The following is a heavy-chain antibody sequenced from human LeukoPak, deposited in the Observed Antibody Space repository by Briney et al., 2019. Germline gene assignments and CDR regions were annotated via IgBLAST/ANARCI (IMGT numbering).Heavy chain of an antibody. J-gene: IGHJ6*02. CDR1: GGSFSGYY. V-gene: IGHV4-34*01. Sequence: SETLSLTCAVYGGSFSGYYWSWIRQPPGKGLEWIGEINHSGSTNYNPSLKSRVTISVDTSKNQFSLKLSSVTAADTAMYYCARPLSSSSFYYYYGMDVWGQGTTVTVSS. CDR2: INHSGST. D-gene: IGHD6-6*01. CDR3: ARPLSSSSFYYYYGMDV.